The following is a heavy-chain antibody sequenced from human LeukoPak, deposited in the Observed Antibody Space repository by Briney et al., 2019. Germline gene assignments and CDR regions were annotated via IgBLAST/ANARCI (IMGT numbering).Heavy chain of an antibody. V-gene: IGHV4-34*01. CDR2: INHSGSA. Sequence: PETLSLTCAVYGGSFSGYYWSWPRQPPGKGLEWIGEINHSGSANYNPSLKSRVTISVDTSKNQFSLKLSSVTAADTAVYYCARDLYQRRRRDGYNGFDYWGQGTPITVSS. CDR3: ARDLYQRRRRDGYNGFDY. J-gene: IGHJ4*02. D-gene: IGHD5-24*01. CDR1: GGSFSGYY.